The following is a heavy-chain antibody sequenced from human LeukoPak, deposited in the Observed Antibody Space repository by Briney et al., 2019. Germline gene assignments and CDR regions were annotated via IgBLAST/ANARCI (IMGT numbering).Heavy chain of an antibody. J-gene: IGHJ3*02. CDR1: GGSFSGYY. V-gene: IGHV4-34*01. CDR2: INHSGST. CDR3: ARGAPDAFDI. Sequence: PSETLSLTCAVYGGSFSGYYWSWIRQPPGKGLEWIGEINHSGSTNYNPSLKSRVTISVDTSKNQFSLKLSSVTAADTAVYYCARGAPDAFDIWGQGTMVTVSS.